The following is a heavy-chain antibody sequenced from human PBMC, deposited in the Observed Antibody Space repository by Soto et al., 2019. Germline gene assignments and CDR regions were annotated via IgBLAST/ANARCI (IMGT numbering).Heavy chain of an antibody. Sequence: QVQLVQSGAEVKKPGASVKASCKASGYTSTGYYMHWVRQAPGQGLEWMGWINPNSGGTNYAQKFQGRVTMTRDTSISTAYMELSRLRSDDTAVYYCARDRASGIFGVVIQEGAFDIWGQGTMVTVSS. CDR3: ARDRASGIFGVVIQEGAFDI. CDR2: INPNSGGT. V-gene: IGHV1-2*02. J-gene: IGHJ3*02. CDR1: GYTSTGYY. D-gene: IGHD3-3*01.